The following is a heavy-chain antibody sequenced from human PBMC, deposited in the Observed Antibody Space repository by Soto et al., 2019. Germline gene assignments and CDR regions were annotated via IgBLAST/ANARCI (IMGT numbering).Heavy chain of an antibody. CDR3: AKDARILDYDFWSGGNDAFDM. D-gene: IGHD3-3*01. CDR2: PSGNGGST. CDR1: GFTFGRYS. Sequence: GGSLRLSCAASGFTFGRYSMTWVRQAPGKGLEWVSSPSGNGGSTYYADSVKGRFTISRDNSKDMLHLQMNGLRAEDTAVYFCAKDARILDYDFWSGGNDAFDMWGQGTTVTVSS. J-gene: IGHJ3*02. V-gene: IGHV3-23*01.